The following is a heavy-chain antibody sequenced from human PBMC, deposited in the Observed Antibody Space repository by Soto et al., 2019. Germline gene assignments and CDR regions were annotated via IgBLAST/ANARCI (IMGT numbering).Heavy chain of an antibody. D-gene: IGHD2-15*01. CDR2: INPEETTA. Sequence: DVQLVESGGGLVQPGGSLRLSYAASGFTFTTYWMHWVRQAPGKGLVWVSRINPEETTATYADSVEGRFTISRDNAKNTLYLEMNSLRAEDTAVYYCTGETFGARDYWGQGTLVTVSS. J-gene: IGHJ4*02. CDR3: TGETFGARDY. CDR1: GFTFTTYW. V-gene: IGHV3-74*01.